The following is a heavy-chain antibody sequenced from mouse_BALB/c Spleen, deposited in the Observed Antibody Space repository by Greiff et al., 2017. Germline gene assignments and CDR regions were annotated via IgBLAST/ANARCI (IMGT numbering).Heavy chain of an antibody. J-gene: IGHJ4*01. Sequence: QVQLQQSGAELARPGASVKLSCKASGYTFTSYWMQWVKQRPGQGLEWIGAIYPGDGDTRYTQKFKGKATLTADKTSSTAYMQLSSLASEDSAVYYYARNGPYAMDYWGQGTSVTVSS. CDR2: IYPGDGDT. CDR3: ARNGPYAMDY. CDR1: GYTFTSYW. V-gene: IGHV1-87*01. D-gene: IGHD1-1*02.